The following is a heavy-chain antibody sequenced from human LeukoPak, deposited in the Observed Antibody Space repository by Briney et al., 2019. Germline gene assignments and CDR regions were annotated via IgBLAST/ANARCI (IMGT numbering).Heavy chain of an antibody. CDR2: ISSGSYSH. Sequence: GGSLRLSCVVSGFALTGNYMSWIRQAPGKEPEWVAYISSGSYSHYYADSVRGRFTISRDNSKNSLYLEMSDLRVEDTALYYCARGKRTFDPWGQGTLATVTS. J-gene: IGHJ5*02. V-gene: IGHV3-11*01. CDR1: GFALTGNY. CDR3: ARGKRTFDP.